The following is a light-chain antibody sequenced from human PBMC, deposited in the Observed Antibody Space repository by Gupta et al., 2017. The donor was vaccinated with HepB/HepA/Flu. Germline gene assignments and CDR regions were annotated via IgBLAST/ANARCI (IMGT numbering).Light chain of an antibody. Sequence: DIVMTQSPDSLAVSLGERATINCKSSQSVLYSSNNKNYLAWYKQKPGQPPKLLIYWASTRESGVPDRFSGSGYGTDFTLTISSRQAEDVAVYYCQQYESNPPITFGQGTLMEIK. CDR3: QQYESNPPIT. CDR2: WAS. J-gene: IGKJ5*01. CDR1: QSVLYSSNNKNY. V-gene: IGKV4-1*01.